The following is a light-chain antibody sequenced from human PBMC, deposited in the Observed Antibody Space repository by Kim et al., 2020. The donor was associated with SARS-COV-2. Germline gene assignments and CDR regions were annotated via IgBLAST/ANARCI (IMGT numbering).Light chain of an antibody. CDR1: KLGDKY. Sequence: VSPVQTASITCPGDKLGDKYACWYQQMPGQSPVLVIYQDSKRPSGIPERFSGSNSGNTATLTISGTHAMDEADYYCQAWDSSTVVFGGGTQLTVL. V-gene: IGLV3-1*01. CDR2: QDS. J-gene: IGLJ2*01. CDR3: QAWDSSTVV.